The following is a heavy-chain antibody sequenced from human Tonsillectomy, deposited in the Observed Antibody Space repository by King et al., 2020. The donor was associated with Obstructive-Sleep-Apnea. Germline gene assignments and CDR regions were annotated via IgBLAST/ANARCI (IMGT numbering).Heavy chain of an antibody. J-gene: IGHJ5*02. D-gene: IGHD3-9*01. CDR3: ARDRYYDLLTHKSFDP. CDR1: GDSISSGSYY. Sequence: VQLQESGPGLVKPSQTLSLTCTVSGDSISSGSYYWSWIRQHPGKGLEWIGYIYYSGSTFYNPSLKSRVTISIDTSKNQFSLKLKSVTAADTAVYYCARDRYYDLLTHKSFDPWGPGTLVTVSS. CDR2: IYYSGST. V-gene: IGHV4-31*03.